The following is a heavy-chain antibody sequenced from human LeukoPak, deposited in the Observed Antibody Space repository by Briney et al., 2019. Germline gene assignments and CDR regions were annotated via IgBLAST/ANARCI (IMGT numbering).Heavy chain of an antibody. Sequence: ASVKVSCKASGYTFTGYYMHWVRQAPGQGLEWMGWIIPNSGGTNYAQKFQGRVTMTRDTSISTAYMELSRLRSDDTAVYYCARSDSSSWLRPFDYWGQGTLVTVSS. V-gene: IGHV1-2*02. CDR2: IIPNSGGT. J-gene: IGHJ4*02. CDR3: ARSDSSSWLRPFDY. CDR1: GYTFTGYY. D-gene: IGHD6-13*01.